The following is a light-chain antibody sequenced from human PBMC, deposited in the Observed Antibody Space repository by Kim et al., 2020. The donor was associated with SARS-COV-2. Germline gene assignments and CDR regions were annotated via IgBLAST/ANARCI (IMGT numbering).Light chain of an antibody. Sequence: QRVTISCTGSSSNLGAGQNVHWYQQLPGTAPKLLIYGNNNRPSRVPDRFSGSKSGTSASLAITGLQAEDEADYYCQSYDNSLRGWGFGGGTKLTVL. J-gene: IGLJ2*01. CDR2: GNN. V-gene: IGLV1-40*01. CDR3: QSYDNSLRGWG. CDR1: SSNLGAGQN.